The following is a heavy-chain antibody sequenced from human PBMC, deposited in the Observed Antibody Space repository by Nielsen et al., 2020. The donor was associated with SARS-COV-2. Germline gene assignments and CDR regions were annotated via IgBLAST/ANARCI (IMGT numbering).Heavy chain of an antibody. J-gene: IGHJ4*02. CDR1: GGSFNKY. V-gene: IGHV1-69*13. CDR3: AREAGGQWPTYLDL. CDR2: LMPVFGTP. Sequence: SVKVSCKASGGSFNKYITWVRQTPGQGLEWMGGLMPVFGTPNYAQKFQGRLTISADDSTATAYLELSSLKSDDTAVYFCAREAGGQWPTYLDLWGQGTLVTVSS. D-gene: IGHD1-14*01.